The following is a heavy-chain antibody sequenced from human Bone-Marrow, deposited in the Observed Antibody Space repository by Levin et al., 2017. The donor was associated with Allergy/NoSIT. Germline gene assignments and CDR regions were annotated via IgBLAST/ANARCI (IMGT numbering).Heavy chain of an antibody. D-gene: IGHD2-2*01. V-gene: IGHV3-11*01. CDR2: ISSRGITT. CDR1: GFVFSDYY. CDR3: ARDSSPRNAFFGMDV. Sequence: KPGGSLRLSCGTTGFVFSDYYMSWVRQAPGKGLEWLSYISSRGITTKYADSVKGRFTISRDNLNDSMYLDMTNLTADDTAVYYCARDSSPRNAFFGMDVWGQGTTVIVSS. J-gene: IGHJ6*02.